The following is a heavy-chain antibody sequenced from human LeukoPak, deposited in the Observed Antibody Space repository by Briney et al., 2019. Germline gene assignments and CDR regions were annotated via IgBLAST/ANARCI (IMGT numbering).Heavy chain of an antibody. CDR2: IYSGGST. CDR3: ASSAGTPDAFDI. J-gene: IGHJ3*02. D-gene: IGHD1-26*01. V-gene: IGHV3-53*01. Sequence: GGSLRLSCAASGFTVSSNYMSWVRQAPGKGLEWVSVIYSGGSTYYADCVKGRFTISRDNSKNTLYLQMNSLRAEDTAVYYCASSAGTPDAFDIWGQGTMVTVSS. CDR1: GFTVSSNY.